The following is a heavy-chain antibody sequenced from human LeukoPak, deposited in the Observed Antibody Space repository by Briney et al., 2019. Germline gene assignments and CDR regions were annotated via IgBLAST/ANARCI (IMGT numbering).Heavy chain of an antibody. J-gene: IGHJ2*01. CDR2: LSHSGST. CDR3: ARAVGAVYWYFDP. CDR1: GVSVGSNNYY. Sequence: SETLSLTCAISGVSVGSNNYYWTWIRQSPGRGLEWIGYLSHSGSTSYNPSLKSRVAISVDTSKNQLSLKLSSVTAADTARYYCARAVGAVYWYFDPWGRGTLVTVSS. D-gene: IGHD1-26*01. V-gene: IGHV4-61*01.